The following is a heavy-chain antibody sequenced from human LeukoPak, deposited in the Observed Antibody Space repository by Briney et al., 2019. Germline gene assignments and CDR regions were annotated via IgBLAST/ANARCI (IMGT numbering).Heavy chain of an antibody. CDR1: GGSISSSSYY. CDR2: IYYSGST. Sequence: PSETLSLTCTVSGGSISSSSYYWGWIRQPPGKGLEWIGSIYYSGSTYYNPSLKSRFTISVDTSKNQFSLKLSSVTAADTAVYYCARQIIAAAPSFDYWGQGTLVTVSS. CDR3: ARQIIAAAPSFDY. D-gene: IGHD6-13*01. V-gene: IGHV4-39*01. J-gene: IGHJ4*02.